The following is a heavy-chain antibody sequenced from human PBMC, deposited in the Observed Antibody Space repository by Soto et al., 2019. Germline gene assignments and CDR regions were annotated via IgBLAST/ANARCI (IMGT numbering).Heavy chain of an antibody. J-gene: IGHJ4*03. CDR3: ARRQGSGYFGP. Sequence: GEPLKISCKGSVYTFTDYWIGWVRQMPVKGLEWMCIIWPGDSDTRYGPSSQGQVTISVDKYISTAYLQWSSLKASDTAIYYCARRQGSGYFGPGGHGTLVTVSS. V-gene: IGHV5-51*01. CDR1: VYTFTDYW. CDR2: IWPGDSDT.